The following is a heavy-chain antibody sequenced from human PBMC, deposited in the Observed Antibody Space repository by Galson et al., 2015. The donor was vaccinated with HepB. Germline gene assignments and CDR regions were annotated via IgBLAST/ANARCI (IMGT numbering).Heavy chain of an antibody. D-gene: IGHD3-10*01. CDR3: ARYSMDYGSGSSIDY. Sequence: SVKVSCKASGYTFTSYYMHWVRQAPGQGLEWMGIINPSGGSTSYAQKFQGRVTMTRDTSTSTVYMELSSLRSEDTAVYYCARYSMDYGSGSSIDYWGQGTLVTVSS. J-gene: IGHJ4*02. CDR2: INPSGGST. CDR1: GYTFTSYY. V-gene: IGHV1-46*01.